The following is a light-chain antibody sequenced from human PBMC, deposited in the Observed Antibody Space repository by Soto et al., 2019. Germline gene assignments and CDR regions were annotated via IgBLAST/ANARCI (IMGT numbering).Light chain of an antibody. CDR3: QHYNSYSEA. CDR2: KAS. Sequence: DIQMTQSPSTLSGSLGDRLTITCGASQTISSWVAWYQQKPGKAPKLLIYKASTLKSGVPSRFSGSGSGTEFTLTISSLQPDDFATYYCQHYNSYSEAFGQGTKVDI. V-gene: IGKV1-5*03. J-gene: IGKJ1*01. CDR1: QTISSW.